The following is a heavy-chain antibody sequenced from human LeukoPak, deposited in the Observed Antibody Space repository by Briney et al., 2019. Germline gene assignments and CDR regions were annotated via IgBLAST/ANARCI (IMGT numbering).Heavy chain of an antibody. J-gene: IGHJ4*02. Sequence: SETLSLTCTVSGGSISSYYWSWIRQPPGKGLEWIGYICYSGSTSYNPSLRSRVTISVDTSKNQFSLKLSPVTAADTAVYYCARGGYGYNFDYWGQGTLVTVSS. CDR1: GGSISSYY. CDR3: ARGGYGYNFDY. CDR2: ICYSGST. V-gene: IGHV4-59*01. D-gene: IGHD5-24*01.